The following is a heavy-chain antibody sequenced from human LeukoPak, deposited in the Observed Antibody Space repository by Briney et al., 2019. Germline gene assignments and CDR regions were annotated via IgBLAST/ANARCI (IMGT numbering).Heavy chain of an antibody. V-gene: IGHV1-18*01. Sequence: ASVKVSCKASGYIFSNFGINWVRQAPGQGLEWMGWISGYNGYTKYAQKLQGRVTMTTDTSTSTAHMELRSLRSDDTAVYYCARVSPHRKMSYGDQNWFDTWGQGTLVTVSS. CDR2: ISGYNGYT. CDR1: GYIFSNFG. J-gene: IGHJ5*02. D-gene: IGHD3-16*01. CDR3: ARVSPHRKMSYGDQNWFDT.